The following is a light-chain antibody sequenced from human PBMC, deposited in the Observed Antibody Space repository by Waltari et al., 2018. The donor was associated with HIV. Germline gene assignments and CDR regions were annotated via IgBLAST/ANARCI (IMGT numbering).Light chain of an antibody. V-gene: IGKV3-15*01. CDR1: QSVSSK. CDR2: GAS. Sequence: EIVITQSPATLSVSPGERATLSCRANQSVSSKFSWYQQKPGQAPRLLIYGASTRAAGIPARVSGSGAGTEFILTISSLQSEDFAGYYGQQYNNWPPFTFGPRTKVDI. J-gene: IGKJ3*01. CDR3: QQYNNWPPFT.